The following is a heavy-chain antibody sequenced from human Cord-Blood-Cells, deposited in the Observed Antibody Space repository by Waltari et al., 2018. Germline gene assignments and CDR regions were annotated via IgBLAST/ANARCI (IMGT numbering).Heavy chain of an antibody. D-gene: IGHD3-16*01. CDR3: ARDLGGGWFDP. CDR1: GFTFSSYG. V-gene: IGHV3-33*01. Sequence: QLVESGGGVVQPGRSLRLSCAASGFTFSSYGMHWVRQAPGKGLEWVAVIWYDGSNKYYADSVKGRFTISRDNSKNTLYLQMNSLRAEDTAVYYCARDLGGGWFDPWGQGTLVTVSS. J-gene: IGHJ5*02. CDR2: IWYDGSNK.